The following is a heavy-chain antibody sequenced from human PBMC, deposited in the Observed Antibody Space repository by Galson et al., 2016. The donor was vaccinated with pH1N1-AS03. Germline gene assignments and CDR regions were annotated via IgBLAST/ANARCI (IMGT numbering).Heavy chain of an antibody. Sequence: SLRLSCAGSGFIFSTFAMSWVRQAPGKGLEWVSSLSSDGGDAYYADSVKGRFTISRDNSRDTLYVQMNSLRADDTALYYCARRDAFLPFDYWGQGTLVTVSS. CDR1: GFIFSTFA. J-gene: IGHJ4*02. CDR2: LSSDGGDA. CDR3: ARRDAFLPFDY. V-gene: IGHV3-23*01.